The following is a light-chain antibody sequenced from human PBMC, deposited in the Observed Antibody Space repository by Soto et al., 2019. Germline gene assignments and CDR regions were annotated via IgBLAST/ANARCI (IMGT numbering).Light chain of an antibody. CDR3: SSYTSIHTYV. V-gene: IGLV2-14*01. CDR1: TIDVGGYDY. CDR2: DVS. J-gene: IGLJ1*01. Sequence: QSALTQPASVSGSPGQSIAFSCTGTTIDVGGYDYVSWYQQHAGKAPKLMIYDVSNRPSGVPNRFSGSKSGNTASLTNSGLRAEDEADYYCSSYTSIHTYVFGTGTKLTVL.